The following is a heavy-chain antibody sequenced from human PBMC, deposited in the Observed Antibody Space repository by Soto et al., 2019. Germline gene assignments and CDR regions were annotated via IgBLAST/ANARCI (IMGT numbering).Heavy chain of an antibody. CDR1: GYSFTSYY. J-gene: IGHJ4*02. D-gene: IGHD4-17*01. CDR2: INPTGGST. CDR3: ARDYDDYPADY. V-gene: IGHV1-46*01. Sequence: ASVKVSCKASGYSFTSYYMHWVRQAPGQGLEWMGTINPTGGSTSYALKFQARVTVTRDTSTNTVYMELSSLRSEDTAVYFCARDYDDYPADYWGQGTLVTVSS.